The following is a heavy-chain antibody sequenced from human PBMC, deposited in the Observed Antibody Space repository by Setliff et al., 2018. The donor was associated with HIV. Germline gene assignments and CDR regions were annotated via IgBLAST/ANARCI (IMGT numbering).Heavy chain of an antibody. Sequence: PSETLSLTCTVSGGSISSHYWSWIRQPPGKGLEWVGEINHSGSTNYNPSLKSRVTISVDTSKNQFSLKLSSVTAADTAVYYCARGLYYNWNYRALLYWGQGTLVTVSS. J-gene: IGHJ4*02. V-gene: IGHV4-34*01. CDR1: GGSISSHY. CDR2: INHSGST. D-gene: IGHD1-7*01. CDR3: ARGLYYNWNYRALLY.